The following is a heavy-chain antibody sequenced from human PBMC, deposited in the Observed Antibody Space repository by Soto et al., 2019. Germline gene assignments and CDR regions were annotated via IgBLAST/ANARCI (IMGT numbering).Heavy chain of an antibody. CDR3: AIAEQCLVGIDY. CDR2: IIPIFGTA. CDR1: GGTFSSYA. D-gene: IGHD6-19*01. J-gene: IGHJ4*02. V-gene: IGHV1-69*01. Sequence: QVQLVQSGAEVKKPGASVKVSCKASGGTFSSYAISWVRKARGQGLEWMGGIIPIFGTANYEQKFQGKVRITADESTSTAYMELSRLRTEDTAVYYCAIAEQCLVGIDYWGQGTLVTVSS.